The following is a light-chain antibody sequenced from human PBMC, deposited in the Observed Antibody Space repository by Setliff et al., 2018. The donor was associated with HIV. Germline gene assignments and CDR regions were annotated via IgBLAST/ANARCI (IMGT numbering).Light chain of an antibody. V-gene: IGKV1-5*03. Sequence: DIQMTQSPSTLSASVGDRVTITCRASQSVSDRLAWYQQKPGKAPSLLIYKSSNLQYGVPSRFSGSGSGTEFALTISSLQPDDFATYYCQHYNSYPYTFGQGTKVDIK. CDR2: KSS. CDR3: QHYNSYPYT. J-gene: IGKJ2*01. CDR1: QSVSDR.